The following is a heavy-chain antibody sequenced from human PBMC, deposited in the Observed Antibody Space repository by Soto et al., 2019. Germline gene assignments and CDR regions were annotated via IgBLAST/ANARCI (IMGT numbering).Heavy chain of an antibody. CDR3: AKKWLDSGYYLADYYYYYMDV. Sequence: EVQLLESGGGLVQPGGSLRLSCAASGFTFSSNAMSWVRQAPGKGLEWVSAISGSGGSTYYADSVKGRFTISRDNSKNTLYLQMNSLRAEDTAVYYCAKKWLDSGYYLADYYYYYMDVWGKGTTVTVSS. J-gene: IGHJ6*03. CDR2: ISGSGGST. D-gene: IGHD5-12*01. V-gene: IGHV3-23*01. CDR1: GFTFSSNA.